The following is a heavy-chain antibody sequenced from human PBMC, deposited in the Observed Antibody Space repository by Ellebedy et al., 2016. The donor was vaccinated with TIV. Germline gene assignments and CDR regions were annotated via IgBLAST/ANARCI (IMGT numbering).Heavy chain of an antibody. CDR3: ARTYTSGWTGFGDY. Sequence: GESLKISCTVSGFALGDFAVSWFRQAPRKGLGWVGFMRSKTYGGSTEYAASVEGRFSISRDDSKSVVYLQMNSLRSEDTAVYYCARTYTSGWTGFGDYWGQGTLVTVSS. CDR2: MRSKTYGGST. J-gene: IGHJ4*02. D-gene: IGHD3-22*01. V-gene: IGHV3-49*03. CDR1: GFALGDFA.